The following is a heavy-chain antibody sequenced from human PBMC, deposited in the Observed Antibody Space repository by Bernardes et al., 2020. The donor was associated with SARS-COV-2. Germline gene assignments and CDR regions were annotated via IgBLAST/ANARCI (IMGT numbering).Heavy chain of an antibody. CDR2: LNHGAPGT. CDR3: VRGTGNYGDWDN. Sequence: VESLFLSCVGSGFTFSSPWMHWVRQAPGPGLVWVSRLNHGAPGTNYPDSVKGRFTVSRDNAKNTLYLQMNSLTAEDTAIYYCVRGTGNYGDWDNSGQGTLVTGYS. D-gene: IGHD4-17*01. CDR1: GFTFSSPW. V-gene: IGHV3-74*01. J-gene: IGHJ4*02.